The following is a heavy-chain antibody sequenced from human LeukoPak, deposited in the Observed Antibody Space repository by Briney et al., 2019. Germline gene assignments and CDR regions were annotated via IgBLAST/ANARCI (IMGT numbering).Heavy chain of an antibody. J-gene: IGHJ4*02. CDR2: IYYSGRT. CDR1: GGSISSYYY. CDR3: ARSPRWLQLDY. Sequence: KPSETLSLTCTVSGGSISSYYYWSWSRPPPGKGLEWIGYIYYSGRTNYNPSLKSRVTISLDTSKKQFSLKLSSVTAADTAVYYCARSPRWLQLDYWGQGTLVTVSS. D-gene: IGHD5-24*01. V-gene: IGHV4-59*01.